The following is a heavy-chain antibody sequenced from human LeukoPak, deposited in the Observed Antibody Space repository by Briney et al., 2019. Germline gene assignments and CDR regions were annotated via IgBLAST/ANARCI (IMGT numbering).Heavy chain of an antibody. D-gene: IGHD4-17*01. CDR3: ARDYSDGDYLGSGMDV. V-gene: IGHV3-74*01. CDR1: GFTFSSYW. Sequence: PGGSLRLSCAASGFTFSSYWMHWVRQAPGKGLVWVSRINSDGSSTSYADSVKGRFTISRDNAENTLYLQMNSLRAEDTAVYYCARDYSDGDYLGSGMDVWGQGTTVTVSS. J-gene: IGHJ6*02. CDR2: INSDGSST.